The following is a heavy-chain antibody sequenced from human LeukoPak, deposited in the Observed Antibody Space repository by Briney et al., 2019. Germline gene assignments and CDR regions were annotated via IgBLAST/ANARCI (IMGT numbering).Heavy chain of an antibody. V-gene: IGHV3-48*03. J-gene: IGHJ4*02. CDR3: ARDATRGGDFDY. CDR1: GFTFSNYE. CDR2: IRSSGSTI. Sequence: PGGSLRLSCAASGFTFSNYEMNWARQAPEKGLEWVSYIRSSGSTIYYADSVKGRFTFSRDNAKDSLYLQMNSLRAEDTAVYYCARDATRGGDFDYWGQGTLVTVSS. D-gene: IGHD3-16*01.